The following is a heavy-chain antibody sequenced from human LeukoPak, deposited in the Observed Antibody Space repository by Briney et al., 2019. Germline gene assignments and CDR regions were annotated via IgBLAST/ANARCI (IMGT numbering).Heavy chain of an antibody. J-gene: IGHJ5*02. CDR1: GGSISSGGYY. Sequence: PSQTLSLTCTVSGGSISSGGYYWSWIRQHPGKGLEWIGCVYYSGSTYYNPSLKSRVTISVDTSKNQFSLRLSSVTAADTAVYYCARANGGDYYDSSTNWFDPWGQGTLVTVSS. CDR2: VYYSGST. CDR3: ARANGGDYYDSSTNWFDP. V-gene: IGHV4-31*03. D-gene: IGHD3-22*01.